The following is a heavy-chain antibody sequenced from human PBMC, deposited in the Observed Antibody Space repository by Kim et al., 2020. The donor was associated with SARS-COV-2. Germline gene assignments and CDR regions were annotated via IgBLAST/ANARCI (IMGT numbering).Heavy chain of an antibody. J-gene: IGHJ6*02. Sequence: GRFTISRDNSKNTLYLQMNSLRAEDTAVYYCAKDRLGMVRGVDYYYGMDFWGQGTTVTVSS. V-gene: IGHV3-23*01. CDR3: AKDRLGMVRGVDYYYGMDF. D-gene: IGHD3-10*01.